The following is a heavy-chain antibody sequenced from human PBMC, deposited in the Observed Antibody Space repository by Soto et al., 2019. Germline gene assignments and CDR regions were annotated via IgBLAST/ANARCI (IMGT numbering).Heavy chain of an antibody. D-gene: IGHD6-19*01. CDR3: ASSPGYSSGPGFDP. J-gene: IGHJ5*02. CDR2: ITPFNGNT. Sequence: VNVSCKDSVYTFTYRYLHWVRQAPGQALEWMGWITPFNGNTNYAQKFQDRVTITRDRSMSTAYMELSSLRSEDTAMYYCASSPGYSSGPGFDPWGQGTLVTVSS. CDR1: VYTFTYRY. V-gene: IGHV1-45*02.